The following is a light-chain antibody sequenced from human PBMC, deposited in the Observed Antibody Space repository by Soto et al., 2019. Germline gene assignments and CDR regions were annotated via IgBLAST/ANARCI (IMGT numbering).Light chain of an antibody. CDR1: ESVRSNY. CDR2: NST. CDR3: QQYRDLPQT. Sequence: EIVLTQSPGTLSLSPGERATLSCRASESVRSNYLAWYQQKPGQAPRLLNYNSTTMATGIPDRFSGSASGTDFTLTISRLEPEDFALYYCQQYRDLPQTFGQVTQVEIK. V-gene: IGKV3-20*01. J-gene: IGKJ1*01.